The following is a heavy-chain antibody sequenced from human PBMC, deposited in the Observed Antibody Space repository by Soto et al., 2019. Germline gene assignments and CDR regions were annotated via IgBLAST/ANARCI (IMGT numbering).Heavy chain of an antibody. V-gene: IGHV4-39*01. CDR2: SSYNGAT. CDR3: ARHRIEVVWRGFGF. CDR1: TDSSSFTNSY. Sequence: PSETLSLTCTVSTDSSSFTNSYWGWHRQPPGLGLQWIGSSSYNGATYYNPSLKGRVAISFDTSKKQSSLHVTSVTAADTAVYFCARHRIEVVWRGFGFWGQGSPVTVSS. D-gene: IGHD3-10*01. J-gene: IGHJ4*02.